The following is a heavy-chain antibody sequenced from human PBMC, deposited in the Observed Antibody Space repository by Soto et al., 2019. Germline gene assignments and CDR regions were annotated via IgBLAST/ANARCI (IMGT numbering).Heavy chain of an antibody. J-gene: IGHJ5*02. CDR2: ISWNSGSI. CDR3: VKEGISSAWHGLGWLDP. V-gene: IGHV3-9*01. CDR1: GFTFDDYA. D-gene: IGHD6-19*01. Sequence: EVQLEESGGGLVQPGRSLRLSCAASGFTFDDYAMHWVRQIPGQGLEWVSGISWNSGSIGYADSVKGRFTISRDNAKNSLYLKRNSLRPEDTPFYYCVKEGISSAWHGLGWLDPGAQGPRVTVSS.